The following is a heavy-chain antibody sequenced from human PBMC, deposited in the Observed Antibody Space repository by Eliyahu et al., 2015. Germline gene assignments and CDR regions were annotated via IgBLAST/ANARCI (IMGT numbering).Heavy chain of an antibody. CDR3: ARQRDIVVVPAAMRGGWFDP. J-gene: IGHJ5*02. Sequence: QVQLQESGPGLVKPSQTLSLTCTVSGGSISSGSYYWSWIRQPAGKGLEWIGRIYTSGSTNYNPSLKSRVTISVDTSKNQFSLKLSSVTAADTSVYYCARQRDIVVVPAAMRGGWFDPWGQGTLVTVSS. V-gene: IGHV4-61*02. D-gene: IGHD2-2*01. CDR2: IYTSGST. CDR1: GGSISSGSYY.